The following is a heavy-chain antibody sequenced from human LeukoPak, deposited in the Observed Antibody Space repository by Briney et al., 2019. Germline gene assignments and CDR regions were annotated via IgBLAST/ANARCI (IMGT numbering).Heavy chain of an antibody. CDR3: ASSSGYNSY. CDR1: GGSINSGSYY. D-gene: IGHD3-22*01. J-gene: IGHJ4*02. V-gene: IGHV4-61*02. Sequence: SQTLSLTCTVSGGSINSGSYYWSWIRQPAGKGLEWIGRIYTSGSTNYNPSLKSRVTISVDTSKNQFSLKLSSVTAADTAVYYCASSSGYNSYWGQGTLVTVSS. CDR2: IYTSGST.